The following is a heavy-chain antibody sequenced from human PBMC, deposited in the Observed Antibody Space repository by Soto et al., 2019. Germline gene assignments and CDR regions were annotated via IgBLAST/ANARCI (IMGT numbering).Heavy chain of an antibody. D-gene: IGHD2-15*01. Sequence: QVQLQESGPGLVKPSQTLSLTCTVSGGSISSGGYYWSWIRQHPGKGLEWIGYIYYSGSTYYNPSLKSRVTMSVDTSKNQFSLKLSSVTAADTAVYYCARWCSGGSCYYYYGMDVWGQGTTVTVSS. CDR2: IYYSGST. V-gene: IGHV4-31*03. CDR1: GGSISSGGYY. J-gene: IGHJ6*02. CDR3: ARWCSGGSCYYYYGMDV.